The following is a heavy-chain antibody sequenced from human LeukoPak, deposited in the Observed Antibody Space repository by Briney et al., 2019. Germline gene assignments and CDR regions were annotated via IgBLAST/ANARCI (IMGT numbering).Heavy chain of an antibody. V-gene: IGHV3-30*04. CDR1: GFTFNNYA. D-gene: IGHD2-2*01. Sequence: GGSLRLSCAASGFTFNNYAIHWVRQAPGKGLEWVAVISYDGNKKYYADSVRGRFTISRDNSNYTLFLHMNSLRAEDTAVYYCARCRGSTSSYFDYWGQGTLVTVSS. J-gene: IGHJ4*02. CDR2: ISYDGNKK. CDR3: ARCRGSTSSYFDY.